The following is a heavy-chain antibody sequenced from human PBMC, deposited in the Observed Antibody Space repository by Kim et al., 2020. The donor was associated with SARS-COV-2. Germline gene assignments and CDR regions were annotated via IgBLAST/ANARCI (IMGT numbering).Heavy chain of an antibody. CDR1: GFTFSGSA. CDR3: TSKTVTTNY. D-gene: IGHD4-17*01. Sequence: GGSLRLSCAASGFTFSGSAMHWVRQASGKGLEWVGRIRSKANSYATAYAASVKGRFTISRDDSKNTAYLQMNSLKTEDTAVYYCTSKTVTTNYWGQGTLVTVSS. CDR2: IRSKANSYAT. J-gene: IGHJ4*02. V-gene: IGHV3-73*01.